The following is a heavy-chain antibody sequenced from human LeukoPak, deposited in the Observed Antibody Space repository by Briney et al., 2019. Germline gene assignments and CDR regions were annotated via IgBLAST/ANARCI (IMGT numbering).Heavy chain of an antibody. CDR2: IYYSGST. D-gene: IGHD6-19*01. Sequence: SETLSLTCTVSGGSISSYYWSWIRQPPGKGLEWIGYIYYSGSTNYNPSLKSRVTISVDTSKNQSSLKLSSVTAADTAVYYCASLNSSGSLDYWGQGTLVTVSS. CDR3: ASLNSSGSLDY. J-gene: IGHJ4*02. CDR1: GGSISSYY. V-gene: IGHV4-59*01.